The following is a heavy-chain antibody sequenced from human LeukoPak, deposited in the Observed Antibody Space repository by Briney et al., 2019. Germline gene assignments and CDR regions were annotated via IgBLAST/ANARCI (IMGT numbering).Heavy chain of an antibody. J-gene: IGHJ4*02. CDR1: GFTFSSYA. CDR3: AKDDLYYDSSGYSY. V-gene: IGHV3-23*01. CDR2: ISGSGGST. Sequence: GGSLRLSCAASGFTFSSYAMSWVRQAPGKGLEWVSAISGSGGSTYYADSVKGRFTISRDNSKNTLYLQMNSLRAEDTAVYYCAKDDLYYDSSGYSYWGQGTLVTVSS. D-gene: IGHD3-22*01.